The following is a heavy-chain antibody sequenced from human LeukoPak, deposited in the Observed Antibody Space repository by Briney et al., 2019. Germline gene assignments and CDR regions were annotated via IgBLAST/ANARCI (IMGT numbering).Heavy chain of an antibody. CDR2: ISGSGGST. Sequence: GGTLRLSCAASGFTFSSYGMSWVRQAPGKGLEWVSAISGSGGSTYYADSVKGRFTISRDNSKNTLYLQMNSLRAEDTAVYYCARSTSWWGGDNAFDIWGQGTMVTVSS. D-gene: IGHD2/OR15-2a*01. V-gene: IGHV3-23*01. J-gene: IGHJ3*02. CDR1: GFTFSSYG. CDR3: ARSTSWWGGDNAFDI.